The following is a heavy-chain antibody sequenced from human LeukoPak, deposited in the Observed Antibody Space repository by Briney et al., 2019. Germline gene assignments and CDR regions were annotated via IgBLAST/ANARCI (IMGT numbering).Heavy chain of an antibody. V-gene: IGHV3-21*01. CDR3: ARDGWPGSSYYRPFDY. D-gene: IGHD6-13*01. J-gene: IGHJ4*02. Sequence: GGSLRLSCAASGFTFSSYSINWVRQAPGKGLEWVSSISSGSGYIYYADSVKGRFTISRDDAKTSLYLQMNSLRADDTAVYYCARDGWPGSSYYRPFDYWGQGTLVTVSS. CDR1: GFTFSSYS. CDR2: ISSGSGYI.